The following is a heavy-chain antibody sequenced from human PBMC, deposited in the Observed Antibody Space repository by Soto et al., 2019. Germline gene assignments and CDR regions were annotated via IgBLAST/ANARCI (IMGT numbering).Heavy chain of an antibody. CDR3: AKAQQQLVRWILPPPH. Sequence: GGSLRLSCAASGFTFSSYAMSWVRQAPGKGLEWVSAISGSGGSTYYADSVKGRFTISRDNSKNTLYLQMNSQRAEDTAVYYCAKAQQQLVRWILPPPHWGQGTLVTVS. J-gene: IGHJ4*02. V-gene: IGHV3-23*01. CDR2: ISGSGGST. CDR1: GFTFSSYA. D-gene: IGHD6-13*01.